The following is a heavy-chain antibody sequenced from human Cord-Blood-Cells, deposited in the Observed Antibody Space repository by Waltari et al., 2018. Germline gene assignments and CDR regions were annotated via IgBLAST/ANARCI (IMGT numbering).Heavy chain of an antibody. CDR2: IYYSGRP. Sequence: QLQLQESGPGLVKPSETLSLTCTVSGGSISSSSYYWGWIRQPPGKGLEWIGSIYYSGRPSYNPSPKSRVTISVDTSKNQFSLKLSSVTAADTAVYYCARLQRANLGQESSGWYWGQGTLVTVSS. V-gene: IGHV4-39*07. CDR1: GGSISSSSYY. D-gene: IGHD6-19*01. CDR3: ARLQRANLGQESSGWY. J-gene: IGHJ4*02.